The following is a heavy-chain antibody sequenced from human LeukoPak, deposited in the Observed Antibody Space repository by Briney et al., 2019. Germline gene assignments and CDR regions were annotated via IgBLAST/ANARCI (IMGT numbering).Heavy chain of an antibody. J-gene: IGHJ4*02. V-gene: IGHV3-15*01. Sequence: GGSLRLSCAASGFTFSNDWMSWVRQAPGKGLEWVGRIKSKTDGGTTDYAAPVKGRFSISRDDSKNTLYLQMDSLKTEDTAVYYCTAHYYGSGKYWGQGSLVTVSS. D-gene: IGHD3-10*01. CDR3: TAHYYGSGKY. CDR2: IKSKTDGGTT. CDR1: GFTFSNDW.